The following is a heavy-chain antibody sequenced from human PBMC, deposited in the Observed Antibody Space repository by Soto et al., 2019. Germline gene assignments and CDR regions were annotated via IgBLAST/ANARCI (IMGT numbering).Heavy chain of an antibody. CDR2: LVVGSGNT. CDR3: AAVPVLRFLKWLPAYFDY. V-gene: IGHV1-58*02. Sequence: GTSVEVSCKTCGGSFSSYAISWVRQARGQRLEWIGWLVVGSGNTNYAQHFQERVTLTRDMSTGTAYMELSSLRSEDTAVYYCAAVPVLRFLKWLPAYFDYWGQGTLVPVSS. D-gene: IGHD3-3*01. CDR1: GGSFSSYA. J-gene: IGHJ4*02.